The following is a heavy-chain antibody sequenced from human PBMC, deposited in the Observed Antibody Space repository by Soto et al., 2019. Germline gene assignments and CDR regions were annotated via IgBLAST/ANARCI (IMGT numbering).Heavy chain of an antibody. V-gene: IGHV4-30-2*01. CDR3: ARGGGYDSFDY. CDR2: INHLETT. Sequence: QLQLHESGSGLVRPSQTLSLTCTVSGASITYGGYSWSWIRQPPGKGLEWIGYINHLETTFYNPSFESRLTLSIDRTKNQFSLKLNSTTAADGAVYFCARGGGYDSFDYWGQGILVTVSS. J-gene: IGHJ4*02. D-gene: IGHD5-12*01. CDR1: GASITYGGYS.